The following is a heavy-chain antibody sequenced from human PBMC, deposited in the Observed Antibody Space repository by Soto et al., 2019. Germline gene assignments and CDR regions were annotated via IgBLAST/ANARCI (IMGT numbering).Heavy chain of an antibody. CDR3: AKGLALMADH. Sequence: GGSLRLSCTDSGFSFNTYVMDWVRQAPGKGLEWVARILYDGSKEYYADPVKGRFTISRDNSKNTLYLQMDRLRVEDTAVYFCAKGLALMADHWGQGTPVTGSS. CDR1: GFSFNTYV. D-gene: IGHD2-21*01. V-gene: IGHV3-30*18. J-gene: IGHJ4*02. CDR2: ILYDGSKE.